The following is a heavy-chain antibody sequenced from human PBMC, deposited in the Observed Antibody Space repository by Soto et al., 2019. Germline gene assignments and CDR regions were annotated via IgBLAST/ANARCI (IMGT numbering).Heavy chain of an antibody. Sequence: QVQLVESGGGVVQPGRSLRLSCAASGFTFSSYAMHWVRQAPGKGLEWVAVISSDGSNKYYAASLKGPFTISRDNSKNTRCLQMNSRRAGDTAVEYCARDGPYSYGTCDSWGQGTLVTVSS. CDR3: ARDGPYSYGTCDS. V-gene: IGHV3-30-3*01. CDR2: ISSDGSNK. J-gene: IGHJ4*02. CDR1: GFTFSSYA. D-gene: IGHD5-18*01.